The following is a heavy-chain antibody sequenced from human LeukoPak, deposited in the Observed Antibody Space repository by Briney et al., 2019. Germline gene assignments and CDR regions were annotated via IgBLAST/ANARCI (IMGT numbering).Heavy chain of an antibody. CDR1: GFTFSSYW. D-gene: IGHD6-13*01. CDR2: IKQDGSEK. CDR3: AREPFTAAGTDY. Sequence: GSLRLSCAASGFTFSSYWMNWVRQAPGKGLEWVANIKQDGSEKYYVDSVKGRFTISRDNAKNSLYLQMNSLRVEDTAVYHCAREPFTAAGTDYWGQGTLVTVSS. J-gene: IGHJ4*02. V-gene: IGHV3-7*01.